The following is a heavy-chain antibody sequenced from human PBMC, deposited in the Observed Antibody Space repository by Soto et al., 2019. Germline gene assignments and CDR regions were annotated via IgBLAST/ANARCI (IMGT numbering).Heavy chain of an antibody. CDR3: ARDRCSGGSCYTLFDY. V-gene: IGHV1-69*01. J-gene: IGHJ4*02. D-gene: IGHD2-15*01. Sequence: QVQLVQSGAEVKKPGSSVKVSCKASGGTFSSYAISWVRQAPGQGLEWMGGIIPSFGTANYAQKFQGRVTITADESTSTAYMELSSLRSEDTAVYYCARDRCSGGSCYTLFDYWGQGTLVTVSS. CDR2: IIPSFGTA. CDR1: GGTFSSYA.